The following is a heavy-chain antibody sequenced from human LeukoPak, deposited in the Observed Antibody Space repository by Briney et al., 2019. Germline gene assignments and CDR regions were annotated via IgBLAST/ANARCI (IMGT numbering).Heavy chain of an antibody. CDR2: ISSSGSTI. D-gene: IGHD5-24*01. Sequence: AGGSLRLSCAASGFTFSSYSMNWVRQAPGKGLEWVSYISSSGSTIYYADSVKGRFTISRDNAKNSLYLQMNSLRAEDTAVYYCARDVATISNWFDPWGQGTLVTVSS. CDR3: ARDVATISNWFDP. V-gene: IGHV3-48*04. CDR1: GFTFSSYS. J-gene: IGHJ5*02.